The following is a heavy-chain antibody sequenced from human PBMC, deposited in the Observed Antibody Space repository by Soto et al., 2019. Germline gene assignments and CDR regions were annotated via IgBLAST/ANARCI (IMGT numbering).Heavy chain of an antibody. CDR3: ARDFDIVVVVAAPDAFDI. D-gene: IGHD2-15*01. CDR1: GFTFSSYG. Sequence: PGGSMRLSCAASGFTFSSYGMHWVRQAPGKGLEWVAVIWYDGSNKYYADSVKGRFTISRDNSKNTLYLQMNSLRAEDTAVYYCARDFDIVVVVAAPDAFDIWGQGTMVTVSS. V-gene: IGHV3-33*01. CDR2: IWYDGSNK. J-gene: IGHJ3*02.